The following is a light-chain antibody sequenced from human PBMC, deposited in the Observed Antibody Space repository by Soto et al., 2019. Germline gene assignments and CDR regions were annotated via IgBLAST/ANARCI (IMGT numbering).Light chain of an antibody. CDR2: DVS. J-gene: IGLJ1*01. V-gene: IGLV2-14*01. Sequence: QSALTQPASVSGSPGQSITISCTGTSSDVGGYNYVSWYQQHPGQAPKLMIHDVSNRPSGVSNRFSGSKSGNTASLTISGLQAEDEADYFCSSYTSSSTYVFGTGTKLTVL. CDR3: SSYTSSSTYV. CDR1: SSDVGGYNY.